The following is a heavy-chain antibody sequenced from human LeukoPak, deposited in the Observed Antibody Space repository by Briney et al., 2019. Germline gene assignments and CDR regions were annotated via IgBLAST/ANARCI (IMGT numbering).Heavy chain of an antibody. CDR3: ARAGLDCSSTSCYIGY. Sequence: GGSLRLSCAASGITFSSYSMNWVRQAPGKGLEWVSSISSSSSYIYYADSVKGRFTISRDNAKNSLYLQMNSLRAEDTAVYYCARAGLDCSSTSCYIGYWGQGTLVTVSS. J-gene: IGHJ4*02. CDR1: GITFSSYS. D-gene: IGHD2-2*02. V-gene: IGHV3-21*01. CDR2: ISSSSSYI.